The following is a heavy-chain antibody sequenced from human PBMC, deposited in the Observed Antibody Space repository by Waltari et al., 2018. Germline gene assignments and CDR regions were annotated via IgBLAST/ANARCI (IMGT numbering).Heavy chain of an antibody. CDR1: GGSITNNRHY. Sequence: QLHLQGSGPGLVKPSETLSLTCSVSGGSITNNRHYWGWIRQTPGKGLEWIATISYTGATYNNPSLKSRVTISGDTSKNQFSLKLTSVTAADTAVYYCATYIGASIGTAAFDVWGRGALVTVSS. V-gene: IGHV4-39*01. D-gene: IGHD3-16*01. J-gene: IGHJ3*01. CDR2: ISYTGAT. CDR3: ATYIGASIGTAAFDV.